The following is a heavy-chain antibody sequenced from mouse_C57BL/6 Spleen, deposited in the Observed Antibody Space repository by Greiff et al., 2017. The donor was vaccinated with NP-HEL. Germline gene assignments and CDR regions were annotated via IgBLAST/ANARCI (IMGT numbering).Heavy chain of an antibody. CDR2: IYPGSGNT. V-gene: IGHV1-66*01. CDR1: GYSFTSYY. Sequence: VQLQQSGPELVKPGASVKISCKASGYSFTSYYIHWVKQRPGQGLEWIGWIYPGSGNTKYNEKFKGKATLTADTSSSTAYMQLSSRTSEDSAVYYCARVRGYTGDYAMDYWGQGTSVTVSS. D-gene: IGHD1-1*01. J-gene: IGHJ4*01. CDR3: ARVRGYTGDYAMDY.